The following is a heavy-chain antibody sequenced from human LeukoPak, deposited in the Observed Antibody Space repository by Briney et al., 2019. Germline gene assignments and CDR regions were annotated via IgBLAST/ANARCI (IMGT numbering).Heavy chain of an antibody. Sequence: GASVKVSCKASGYTFTSYDINWVRQATGHGREWMGWMNPNSGNTGYAQKFQGRVTMTRNTSLSTAYMELSSLRSEDTAVYYWARGGITFFGLAYYYMDVWGEGTTVTVSS. CDR2: MNPNSGNT. J-gene: IGHJ6*03. CDR1: GYTFTSYD. V-gene: IGHV1-8*01. CDR3: ARGGITFFGLAYYYMDV. D-gene: IGHD3-3*01.